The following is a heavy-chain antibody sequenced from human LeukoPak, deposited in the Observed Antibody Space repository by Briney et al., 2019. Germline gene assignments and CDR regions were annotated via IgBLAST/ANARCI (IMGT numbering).Heavy chain of an antibody. J-gene: IGHJ6*02. D-gene: IGHD6-6*01. V-gene: IGHV1-2*06. CDR1: GYTFTGYY. Sequence: VASVKVSCKASGYTFTGYYMHWVRQAPGQGLEWMGRINPNSGGTNYAQKFQGRVTMTRDTSTSTAYMELRSLRSDDTAVYYCAVGGAARQNYYYGMDVWGQGTTVTVSS. CDR2: INPNSGGT. CDR3: AVGGAARQNYYYGMDV.